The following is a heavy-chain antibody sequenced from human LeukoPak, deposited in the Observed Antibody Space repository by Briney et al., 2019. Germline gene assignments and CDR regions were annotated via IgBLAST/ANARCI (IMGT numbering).Heavy chain of an antibody. D-gene: IGHD3-9*01. V-gene: IGHV1-46*03. CDR3: ARTELHDICDY. CDR2: INPSCGST. CDR1: RYTFTSYY. J-gene: IGHJ4*02. Sequence: GASVKVSCKASRYTFTSYYMHWVRQAPGEGLEWMGIINPSCGSTSYAQKFQGRVTMTKDTYTSTVYMELSSLRSEDTAVYCCARTELHDICDYWGQGTLVTVSS.